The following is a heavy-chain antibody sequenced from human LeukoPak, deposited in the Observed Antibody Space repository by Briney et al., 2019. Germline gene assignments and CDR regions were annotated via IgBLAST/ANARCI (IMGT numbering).Heavy chain of an antibody. V-gene: IGHV3-30*02. D-gene: IGHD3-9*01. CDR2: IRYDGGNK. Sequence: GGSLRLSCAASGFTFNNYGMHWVRQAPGKGLEWVAFIRYDGGNKYYADSVKGRFTISRDNSKNTLYLQMNSLRAEDTAVYYCAKGPKRYNILTGYFVIETAFDIWGQGTMVTVSS. CDR3: AKGPKRYNILTGYFVIETAFDI. J-gene: IGHJ3*02. CDR1: GFTFNNYG.